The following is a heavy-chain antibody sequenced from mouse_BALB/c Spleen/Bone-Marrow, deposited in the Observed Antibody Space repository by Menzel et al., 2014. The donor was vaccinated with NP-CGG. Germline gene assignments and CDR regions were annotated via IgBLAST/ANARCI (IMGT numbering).Heavy chain of an antibody. Sequence: EVKVVDSGGGLVQPGGSLKLSCAASGFDFSRYWMSWVRQAPGKGLEWIGEINPDSSTINYTPSLKDKFIISRDNAKNTLYLQMSKVRSEDTALYYCARPGGYYVGYFDYWGQGTTLTVSS. CDR1: GFDFSRYW. V-gene: IGHV4-1*02. D-gene: IGHD2-3*01. CDR2: INPDSSTI. J-gene: IGHJ2*01. CDR3: ARPGGYYVGYFDY.